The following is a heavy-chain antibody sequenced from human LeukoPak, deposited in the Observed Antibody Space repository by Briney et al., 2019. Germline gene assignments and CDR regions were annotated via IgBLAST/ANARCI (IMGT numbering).Heavy chain of an antibody. J-gene: IGHJ6*03. V-gene: IGHV4-30-2*01. D-gene: IGHD2-2*01. Sequence: PSETLSLTCTVSGGSFSSGGYYWSWIRQPPGKGLEWIGYIYHSGSTYYNPSLKSRVTISVDRSKNQFSLKLSSVTAADTAVYYCAGGIVVVPAATYYMDVWGKGTTVTVSS. CDR2: IYHSGST. CDR1: GGSFSSGGYY. CDR3: AGGIVVVPAATYYMDV.